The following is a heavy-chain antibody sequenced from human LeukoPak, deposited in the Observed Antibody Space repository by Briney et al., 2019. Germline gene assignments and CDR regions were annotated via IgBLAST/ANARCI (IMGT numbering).Heavy chain of an antibody. J-gene: IGHJ6*02. CDR1: GGSISSYY. V-gene: IGHV4-59*01. Sequence: SETLSLTCTVSGGSISSYYWSWIRKPQGKGLELNGYINSSRTTNSNPSLQSQVTISVATSQNQFSLKLSSVPAADTAVYYCARYLRTRQYYYYSGMDVWGQGTTVTVSS. CDR3: ARYLRTRQYYYYSGMDV. CDR2: INSSRTT. D-gene: IGHD1-14*01.